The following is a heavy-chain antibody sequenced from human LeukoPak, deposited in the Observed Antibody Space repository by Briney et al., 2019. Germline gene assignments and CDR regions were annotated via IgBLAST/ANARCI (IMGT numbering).Heavy chain of an antibody. D-gene: IGHD3-10*01. CDR3: ARAYWGSFGELQNYFDY. CDR2: INHSGST. CDR1: GGSFSGYY. V-gene: IGHV4-34*01. Sequence: PSETLSLTCAVYGGSFSGYYWSWIRQPPGKGLEWIGEINHSGSTNYNPSLKSRVTISVDRSKNQFSLKLSSVTAADTAVYYCARAYWGSFGELQNYFDYWGQGTLVTVSS. J-gene: IGHJ4*02.